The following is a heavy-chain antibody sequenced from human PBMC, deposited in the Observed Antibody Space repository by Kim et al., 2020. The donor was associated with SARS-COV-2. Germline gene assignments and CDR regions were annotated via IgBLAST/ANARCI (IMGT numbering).Heavy chain of an antibody. Sequence: SLKRRVTISVDTSKNQFSLKLSSVTAADTAVYYCARRVTIFGVVTSWFDPWGQGTLVTVSS. CDR3: ARRVTIFGVVTSWFDP. D-gene: IGHD3-3*01. V-gene: IGHV4-31*02. J-gene: IGHJ5*02.